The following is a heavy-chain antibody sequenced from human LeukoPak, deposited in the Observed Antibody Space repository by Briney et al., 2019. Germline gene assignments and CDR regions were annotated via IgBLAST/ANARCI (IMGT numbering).Heavy chain of an antibody. J-gene: IGHJ5*02. CDR3: ARGRRTQWLAPRRYNWFDP. CDR2: INHRGST. Sequence: SETLSLTCAVSGGSFSGYYWSWIRQPPGKGLECIGEINHRGSTNYNPSLKSRVTISVDTSKNQFSLKLSSVTAADTAVYYCARGRRTQWLAPRRYNWFDPWGQGTLVTVSS. V-gene: IGHV4-34*01. CDR1: GGSFSGYY. D-gene: IGHD6-19*01.